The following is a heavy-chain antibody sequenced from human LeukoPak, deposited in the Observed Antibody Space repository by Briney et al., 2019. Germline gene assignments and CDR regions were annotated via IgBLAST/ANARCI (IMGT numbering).Heavy chain of an antibody. D-gene: IGHD3-3*01. CDR1: GGSISSSSYY. Sequence: KPSEPLSLTCTVSGGSISSSSYYWGWIRQPPGKGLEWIGSIYYSGSTYYNPSLKSRVTISVDTSKNQFSLKLSSVTAADTAVYYCAIYDFWSDGTYYFDYWGQGTLVTVSS. CDR2: IYYSGST. J-gene: IGHJ4*02. V-gene: IGHV4-39*01. CDR3: AIYDFWSDGTYYFDY.